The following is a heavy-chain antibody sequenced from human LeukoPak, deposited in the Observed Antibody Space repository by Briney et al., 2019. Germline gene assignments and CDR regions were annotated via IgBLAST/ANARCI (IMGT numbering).Heavy chain of an antibody. J-gene: IGHJ5*02. CDR1: GGSVSSGSYY. CDR3: ARRSSDWFVP. V-gene: IGHV4-61*03. D-gene: IGHD1-26*01. CDR2: INYSGST. Sequence: SETLSLTCTVSGGSVSSGSYYWTWIRQPPGRGLEWIGYINYSGSTNYNPSLKSRVTISVDTSKNHFSLKLNSVTAADTAVYYCARRSSDWFVPWGQGTLVTVSS.